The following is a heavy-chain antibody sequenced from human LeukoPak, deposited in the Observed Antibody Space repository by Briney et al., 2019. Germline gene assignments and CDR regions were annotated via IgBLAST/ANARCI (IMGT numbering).Heavy chain of an antibody. CDR2: ISGSGAST. J-gene: IGHJ4*02. D-gene: IGHD1-20*01. V-gene: IGHV3-23*01. CDR1: GLTFSSYA. Sequence: GGSLRLSCAASGLTFSSYAMSWVRQAPGKGLEWVSTISGSGASTYYVDSVKGRFTISRDNSKSTLYLQMNSLRAEDTAVYYCAKTITGTLDYWGQGTLVTVSS. CDR3: AKTITGTLDY.